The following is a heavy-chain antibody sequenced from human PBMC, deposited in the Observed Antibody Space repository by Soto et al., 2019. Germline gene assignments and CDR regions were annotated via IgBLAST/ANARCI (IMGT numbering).Heavy chain of an antibody. V-gene: IGHV3-48*03. CDR3: ARLGSSSGY. CDR1: GFTFSSYE. Sequence: GGSLRLSCAASGFTFSSYEMNWVRQAPGKGLEWVSYISSIATTTYYAESVKGRFTISRDSAKNSLYLQMNSLRAEDTAVYYCARLGSSSGYWGQGTLVTVSS. J-gene: IGHJ4*02. CDR2: ISSIATTT. D-gene: IGHD6-6*01.